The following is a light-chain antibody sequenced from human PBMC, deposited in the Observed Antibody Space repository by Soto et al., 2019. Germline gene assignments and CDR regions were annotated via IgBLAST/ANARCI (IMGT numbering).Light chain of an antibody. J-gene: IGLJ2*01. V-gene: IGLV2-11*01. CDR1: SSDVGAYPY. CDR2: DVN. Sequence: QSALTQPHSVSGSPGHSVTISCTGTSSDVGAYPYVSWYQQHPGQAPKLIIYDVNRRPSGVPDRFSGSKSGNTASLTISGLQGEDAADYYCCSCGATSVTGVVRVFGGGTKVTVL. CDR3: CSCGATSVTGVVRV.